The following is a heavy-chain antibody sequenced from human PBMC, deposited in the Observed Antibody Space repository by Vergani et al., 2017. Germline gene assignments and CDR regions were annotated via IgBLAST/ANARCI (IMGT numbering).Heavy chain of an antibody. CDR2: ISYDGTQK. CDR3: ATKSCDTPGFRIGYFSE. D-gene: IGHD6-25*01. CDR1: GFTSRYYG. V-gene: IGHV3-30*03. Sequence: QVHLVESGGGVVQPGRSLRLSCVVSGFTSRYYGMNGVRQAPGKGLEWVAVISYDGTQKYYADSVKGRFTISRDNSKSTLYLQMNSLRTEDTAVYYCATKSCDTPGFRIGYFSEWGQGTLVTVSS. J-gene: IGHJ1*01.